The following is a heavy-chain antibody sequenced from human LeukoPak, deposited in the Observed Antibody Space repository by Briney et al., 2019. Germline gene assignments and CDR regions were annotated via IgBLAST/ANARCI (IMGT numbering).Heavy chain of an antibody. J-gene: IGHJ4*02. CDR3: ARGLGSWYYFDY. CDR2: ISSNGGST. Sequence: GGSLRLSCAASGFTFSSYAMYWVRQAPGKGLEYVSAISSNGGSTYYANSVKGRFTISRDNSKNTLYLQMGSLRAEDMAVYYCARGLGSWYYFDYWGQGTLVTVSS. D-gene: IGHD6-13*01. CDR1: GFTFSSYA. V-gene: IGHV3-64*01.